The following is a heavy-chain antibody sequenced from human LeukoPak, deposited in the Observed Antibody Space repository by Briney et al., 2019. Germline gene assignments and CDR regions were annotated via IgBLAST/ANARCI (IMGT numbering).Heavy chain of an antibody. CDR1: GGSVSSGSHY. J-gene: IGHJ5*02. D-gene: IGHD4-23*01. CDR2: IYYSGNT. Sequence: SETLSLTCTVSGGSVSSGSHYWSWIRQPPGKGLEWIGSIYYSGNTNYNPSLKSRVTISVDTSKNRFSLKLSSVTAADTAVYYCARDRWASPPWFDPWGQGTLVTVSS. V-gene: IGHV4-61*01. CDR3: ARDRWASPPWFDP.